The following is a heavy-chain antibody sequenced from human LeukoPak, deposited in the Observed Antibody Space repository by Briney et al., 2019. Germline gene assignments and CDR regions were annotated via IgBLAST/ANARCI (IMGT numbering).Heavy chain of an antibody. V-gene: IGHV3-53*01. D-gene: IGHD6-13*01. CDR2: IYSGGST. J-gene: IGHJ6*03. CDR1: GFTVSSNY. CDR3: AKVSKGSSSSLTYYYYMDV. Sequence: GGSLRLSCAASGFTVSSNYMSWVRQAPGKGLEWVSVIYSGGSTYYADSVKGRFTISRDNSKNTLYLQMNSLRAEDTAVYYCAKVSKGSSSSLTYYYYMDVWGKGTTVTVSS.